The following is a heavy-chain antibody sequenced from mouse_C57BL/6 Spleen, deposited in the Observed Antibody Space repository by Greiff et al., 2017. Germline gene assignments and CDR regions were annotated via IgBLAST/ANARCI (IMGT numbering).Heavy chain of an antibody. CDR3: ARTYYDYYDAMDY. CDR2: IHPNSGST. D-gene: IGHD2-4*01. J-gene: IGHJ4*01. V-gene: IGHV1-64*01. Sequence: VQLQQPGAELVKPGASVKLSCKASGYTFTSYWMHWVKQRPGQGLEWIGMIHPNSGSTNYNEKFKSKATLTVDKSSSTAYMQLSSLTSEDSAVYYCARTYYDYYDAMDYWGQGTSVTVSS. CDR1: GYTFTSYW.